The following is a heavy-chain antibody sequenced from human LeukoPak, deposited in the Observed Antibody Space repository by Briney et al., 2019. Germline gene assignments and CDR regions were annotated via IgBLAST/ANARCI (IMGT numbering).Heavy chain of an antibody. V-gene: IGHV5-51*01. J-gene: IGHJ4*02. Sequence: RTGESLKISCKGSGYSFTSCWIGWVRQMPGKGLEWMGIIYPGDSDARYSPSFQGQVTISVDKSTSTAFLQWSSLKASDTAMYFCARRAYSSSWSYFDYWGQGTLVTVSS. D-gene: IGHD6-13*01. CDR2: IYPGDSDA. CDR1: GYSFTSCW. CDR3: ARRAYSSSWSYFDY.